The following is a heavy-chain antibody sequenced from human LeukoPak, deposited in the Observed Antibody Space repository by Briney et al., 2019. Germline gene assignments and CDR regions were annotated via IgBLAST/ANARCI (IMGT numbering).Heavy chain of an antibody. CDR2: IYYTGST. Sequence: SETLSLTCTVSGGSISSYYWSWIRQPPGKGREWIGYIYYTGSTNYNPSLRSRVTISVDTSKNHFSLKLTSVTAADAAVYYCARMYDRSGYYYPFDYWGQGTLVTVSS. CDR1: GGSISSYY. V-gene: IGHV4-59*08. J-gene: IGHJ4*02. CDR3: ARMYDRSGYYYPFDY. D-gene: IGHD3-22*01.